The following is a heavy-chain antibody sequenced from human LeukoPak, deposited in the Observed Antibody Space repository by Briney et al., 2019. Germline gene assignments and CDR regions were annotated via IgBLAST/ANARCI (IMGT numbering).Heavy chain of an antibody. J-gene: IGHJ6*03. D-gene: IGHD3-10*02. V-gene: IGHV4-4*07. CDR3: ARLSVRGYYMDV. CDR1: GGSISSYY. CDR2: IYTSGST. Sequence: SETLSLTCTVSGGSISSYYWSWIRQPAGKGLEWVGRIYTSGSTNYNPSLKSGVTISVDTSKNQFSLKLSSVTAADTAVYYCARLSVRGYYMDVWGKGTTVTISS.